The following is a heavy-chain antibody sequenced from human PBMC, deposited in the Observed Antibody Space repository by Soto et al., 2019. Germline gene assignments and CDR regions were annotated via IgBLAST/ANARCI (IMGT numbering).Heavy chain of an antibody. V-gene: IGHV3-33*01. D-gene: IGHD6-13*01. Sequence: QVQLVESGGGVVQPGRSLRLSCAASGFTFSSYGMHWVRQAPGKGLEWVAVIWYDGSNKYYADSVKGRFTISRDNSKNTLYLQMNSVRAEDTAVYYCARVGSSWSEPGGMDDWGQGTTVTVSS. CDR2: IWYDGSNK. J-gene: IGHJ6*02. CDR1: GFTFSSYG. CDR3: ARVGSSWSEPGGMDD.